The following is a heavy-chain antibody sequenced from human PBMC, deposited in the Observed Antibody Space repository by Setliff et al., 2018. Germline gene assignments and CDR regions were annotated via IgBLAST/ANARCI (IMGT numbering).Heavy chain of an antibody. J-gene: IGHJ6*03. Sequence: GGSLRLSCAASGFTFSTYSFNWVRQAPGKGLEWVSAISSTSTYIYYADSVKGRFTISRDNSKNSLYLHMNSLRAEDTAVYYCTRARDIAPTYYYMDVWGKGTTVTVSS. D-gene: IGHD5-12*01. CDR2: ISSTSTYI. CDR3: TRARDIAPTYYYMDV. CDR1: GFTFSTYS. V-gene: IGHV3-21*01.